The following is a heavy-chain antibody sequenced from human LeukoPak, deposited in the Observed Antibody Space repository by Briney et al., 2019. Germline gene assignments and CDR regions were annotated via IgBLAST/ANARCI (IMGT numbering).Heavy chain of an antibody. CDR2: ISGSGGST. J-gene: IGHJ6*02. CDR3: AKDFARGYSYGSDYYYYGMDV. D-gene: IGHD5-18*01. V-gene: IGHV3-23*01. CDR1: GFTVSSNY. Sequence: GGSLRLSCAASGFTVSSNYMSWVRQAPGKGLEWVSAISGSGGSTYYADSVKGRFTISRDNSKNTLYLQMNSLRAEDTAVYYCAKDFARGYSYGSDYYYYGMDVWGQGTTVTVSS.